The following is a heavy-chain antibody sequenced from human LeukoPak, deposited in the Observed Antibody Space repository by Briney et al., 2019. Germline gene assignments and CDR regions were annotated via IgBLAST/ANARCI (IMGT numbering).Heavy chain of an antibody. CDR2: INHSGST. CDR3: ARARGWLQFYWFDP. CDR1: GGSFSGYY. V-gene: IGHV4-34*01. J-gene: IGHJ5*02. D-gene: IGHD5-24*01. Sequence: SETLSLTCAVYGGSFSGYYWSWIRQPPGKGLEWTGEINHSGSTNYNPSLKSRVTISVDTSKNQFSLKLSSVTAADTAVYYCARARGWLQFYWFDPWGQGTLVTVSS.